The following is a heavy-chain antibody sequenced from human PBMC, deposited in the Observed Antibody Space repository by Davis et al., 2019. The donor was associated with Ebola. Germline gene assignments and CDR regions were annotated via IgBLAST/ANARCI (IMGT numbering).Heavy chain of an antibody. J-gene: IGHJ6*02. CDR2: IIPIFGTA. D-gene: IGHD5-24*01. CDR1: GGTFSSYA. CDR3: ARDGYKPLKSDYYYGMDV. V-gene: IGHV1-69*06. Sequence: AASVKVSCKASGGTFSSYAISWVRQAPGQGLEWMGGIIPIFGTANYAQKFQGRVTITADKSTSTAYMELRSLRSDDTAVYYCARDGYKPLKSDYYYGMDVWGQGTTVTVSS.